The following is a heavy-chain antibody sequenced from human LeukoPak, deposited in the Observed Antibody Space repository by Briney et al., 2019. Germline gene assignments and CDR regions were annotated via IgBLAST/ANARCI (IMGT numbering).Heavy chain of an antibody. V-gene: IGHV1-18*01. Sequence: ASVKVSCKASGYTFTSYGISWVGQAPGQGLEWMGWISAHNGNTNYAQKLQGRVTMTTDTSTSTAYMELRSMRSDDTAVYYCAGGGALDYDFLNGYYNVMYNWFVTWGQGTLVTVSS. CDR1: GYTFTSYG. J-gene: IGHJ5*02. CDR3: AGGGALDYDFLNGYYNVMYNWFVT. D-gene: IGHD3/OR15-3a*01. CDR2: ISAHNGNT.